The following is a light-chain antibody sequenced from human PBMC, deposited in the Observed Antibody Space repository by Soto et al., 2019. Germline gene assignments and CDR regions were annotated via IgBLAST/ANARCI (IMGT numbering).Light chain of an antibody. CDR3: QLYGGSHMFS. J-gene: IGKJ2*01. CDR1: QSISSSY. CDR2: AAT. V-gene: IGKV3-20*01. Sequence: EIVLTQSPGTLSLSPGEGAALSCRTSQSISSSYLGWYQQKPGQAPRLLIYAATSRATGIPDRFSGSGCGTDFALTISRLEPEDFAVYYCQLYGGSHMFSFGQGTKLEIK.